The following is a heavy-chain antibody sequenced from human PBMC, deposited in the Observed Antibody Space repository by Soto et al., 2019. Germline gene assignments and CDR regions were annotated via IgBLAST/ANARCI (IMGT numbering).Heavy chain of an antibody. Sequence: SETLSLTCTVSGGSISSGCYYWSWIRQHPGKGLEWIGYIYYSGSTYYNPSLKSRVTISVDTSKNQFSLKLSSVTAADTAVYYCARDRGYCSGGSCYLRAFDIWGQGTMVTVSS. CDR1: GGSISSGCYY. CDR3: ARDRGYCSGGSCYLRAFDI. CDR2: IYYSGST. V-gene: IGHV4-31*03. J-gene: IGHJ3*02. D-gene: IGHD2-15*01.